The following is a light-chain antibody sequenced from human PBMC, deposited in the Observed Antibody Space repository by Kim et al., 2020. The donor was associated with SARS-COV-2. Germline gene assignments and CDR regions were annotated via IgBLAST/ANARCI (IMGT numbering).Light chain of an antibody. V-gene: IGLV2-14*01. CDR1: DVGVYYF. CDR2: DVT. J-gene: IGLJ2*01. Sequence: SGSPGQSITNSCSDVGVYYFVSWYQHHPGKAPKVLIYDVTKRPSGVSDRFSGSKSGNTSSLTISGLQTEDEADYYCSMYTTGGTLVFGGGTQLTVL. CDR3: SMYTTGGTLV.